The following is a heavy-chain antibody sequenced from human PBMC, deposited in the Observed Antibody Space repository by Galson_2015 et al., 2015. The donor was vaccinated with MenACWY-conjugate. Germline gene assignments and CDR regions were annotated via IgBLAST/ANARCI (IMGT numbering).Heavy chain of an antibody. CDR3: AKEGYSSSWYSVRRRYFQL. CDR1: GFTFSSYG. V-gene: IGHV3-30*02. CDR2: IRHDRSNT. Sequence: SLRLSCTASGFTFSSYGMHWVRQAPGKGLEWMGFIRHDRSNTYYAHKVKGRVTITRNNSINTVYLQMNSLRAEDTAVYYCAKEGYSSSWYSVRRRYFQLWGQGTLVTVSS. J-gene: IGHJ1*01. D-gene: IGHD6-13*01.